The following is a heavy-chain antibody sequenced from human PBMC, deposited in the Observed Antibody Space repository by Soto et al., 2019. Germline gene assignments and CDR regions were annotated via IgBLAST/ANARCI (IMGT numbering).Heavy chain of an antibody. CDR3: ARAGGTTVTGLWHFDS. V-gene: IGHV3-33*01. D-gene: IGHD4-17*01. CDR2: IWYDGTQK. J-gene: IGHJ4*02. Sequence: QVQLEESGGGVDQPGRSLRLSCEASGFTFNTYSMHWVRQPPGKGLEWLAAIWYDGTQKYYADSVKGRFIISRDNSKKTLYLEMNSLSAEDTAVYYCARAGGTTVTGLWHFDSWGQGTLVTVSS. CDR1: GFTFNTYS.